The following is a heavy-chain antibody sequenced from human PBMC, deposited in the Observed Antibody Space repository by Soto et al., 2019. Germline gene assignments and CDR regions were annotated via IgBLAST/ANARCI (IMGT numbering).Heavy chain of an antibody. Sequence: EVQLVESGGGLVQPGRSLRLSCAASGFTFDDYAMHWVRQAPGKGLEWVSGIRWNSGSIGYADSVKGRFTISRDNAKNSLYLQMNSLRAEDTALYYCAKDLWEGRAVAGTRYYYYYGMDVWGQGTTVTVSS. V-gene: IGHV3-9*01. CDR2: IRWNSGSI. CDR1: GFTFDDYA. D-gene: IGHD6-19*01. CDR3: AKDLWEGRAVAGTRYYYYYGMDV. J-gene: IGHJ6*02.